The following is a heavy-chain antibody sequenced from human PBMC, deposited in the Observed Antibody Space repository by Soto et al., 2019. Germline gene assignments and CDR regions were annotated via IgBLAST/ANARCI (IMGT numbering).Heavy chain of an antibody. Sequence: PSEPLSLTGTVSVGSIRRSDYYWSWVRQFPGRGLEWIGYIYHSGSTFYNPSLMSRGVISVDTSRNQFSLSLTSVTAADTAVYYCARVESHRCGFQ. CDR3: ARVESHRCGFQ. J-gene: IGHJ1*01. CDR1: VGSIRRSDYY. CDR2: IYHSGST. V-gene: IGHV4-31*03.